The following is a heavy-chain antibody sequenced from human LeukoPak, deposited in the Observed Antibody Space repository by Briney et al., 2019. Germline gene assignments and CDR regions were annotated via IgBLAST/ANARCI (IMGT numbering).Heavy chain of an antibody. CDR2: ISGSGGST. Sequence: GGSLRLSCAASGFTFSSYAMSWVRQAPGKGLEWVSAISGSGGSTYYADSVKGRFTISRDNSKNTLYLQMNRLRAEDTAVYYCARPGAARHPFDYWGQGTLVTVSS. CDR3: ARPGAARHPFDY. J-gene: IGHJ4*02. V-gene: IGHV3-23*01. CDR1: GFTFSSYA. D-gene: IGHD6-6*01.